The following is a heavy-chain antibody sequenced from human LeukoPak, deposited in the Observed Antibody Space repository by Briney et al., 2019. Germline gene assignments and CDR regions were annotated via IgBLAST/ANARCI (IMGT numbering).Heavy chain of an antibody. CDR1: GYTFTSYG. Sequence: ASMKVSCKASGYTFTSYGISWVRQAPGQGLEWMGWISAYNGNTNYAQKLQGRVTMTTDTSTSTAYMELRSLRSDDTAVYYCARDNFSSSWSYSFYYYYMDVWGKGTTVTVSS. D-gene: IGHD6-13*01. V-gene: IGHV1-18*01. J-gene: IGHJ6*03. CDR2: ISAYNGNT. CDR3: ARDNFSSSWSYSFYYYYMDV.